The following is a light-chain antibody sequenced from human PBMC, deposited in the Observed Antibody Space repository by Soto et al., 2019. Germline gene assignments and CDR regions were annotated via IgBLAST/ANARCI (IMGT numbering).Light chain of an antibody. V-gene: IGKV3-20*01. CDR1: QTVSSF. Sequence: EIVLTQSPRTLSLSPGERATLSCRPSQTVSSFLAWYQKKPGQAPRLLIYGASSRATGSPDRFSGSGSGTDFTLTISRLEPEDFAVYYCQQYGSSPNTFGQGTKVDIK. CDR3: QQYGSSPNT. J-gene: IGKJ1*01. CDR2: GAS.